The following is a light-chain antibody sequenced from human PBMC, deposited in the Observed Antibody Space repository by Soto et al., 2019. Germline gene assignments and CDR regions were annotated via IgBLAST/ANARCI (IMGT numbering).Light chain of an antibody. Sequence: DIQMTQSPSTLSASVGDRVTITDRASQRISNWLDWYKQKPGKAPKLLIYKTSSLESGVPSRFSGSGSWTEFPRTISSLQPDDFETYYCQQYHTYWTLGQGTKVDVK. CDR3: QQYHTYWT. CDR2: KTS. J-gene: IGKJ1*01. V-gene: IGKV1-5*03. CDR1: QRISNW.